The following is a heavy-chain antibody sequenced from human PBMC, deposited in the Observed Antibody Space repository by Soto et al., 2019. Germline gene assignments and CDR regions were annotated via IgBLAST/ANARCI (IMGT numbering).Heavy chain of an antibody. D-gene: IGHD3-16*01. Sequence: PGGSLRLSCAASGFNFNNFAFNWVRQAPGRGLEWVSTVTVTGETTYYADSVRGRFTISRDNSRSTLFLQMNSLRAEDTAVYYCATPGYDYIWGSLDYWGQGTLVTVSS. V-gene: IGHV3-23*01. CDR2: VTVTGETT. CDR1: GFNFNNFA. CDR3: ATPGYDYIWGSLDY. J-gene: IGHJ4*02.